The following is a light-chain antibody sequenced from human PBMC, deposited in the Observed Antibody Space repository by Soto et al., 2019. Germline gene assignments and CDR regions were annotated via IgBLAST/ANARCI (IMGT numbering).Light chain of an antibody. CDR3: QHFGNSLWT. Sequence: EIVMTQSPATLSVSPGDRATLSCRASESVTSSLAWYQQKSGQAPRLLIYGASSRAIHTPDRFSGSGSGTDFTLTISGLEPEDFAVYYCQHFGNSLWTFGQGTKVEI. CDR2: GAS. V-gene: IGKV3D-15*01. J-gene: IGKJ1*01. CDR1: ESVTSS.